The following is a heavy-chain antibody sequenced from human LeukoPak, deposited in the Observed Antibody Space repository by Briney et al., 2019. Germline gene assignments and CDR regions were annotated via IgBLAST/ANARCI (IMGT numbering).Heavy chain of an antibody. CDR2: INCRSDTV. D-gene: IGHD4-11*01. V-gene: IGHV3-9*01. Sequence: PGGSLRLSCAASGFNFDDYAMHWVRQAPGKGLEWVSGINCRSDTVAYADSVKGRFAISRDNAKNSLYLQMNSLRPEDTALYYCTKELDYSNRHPPAYFDLWGKGTLVTVST. J-gene: IGHJ4*02. CDR1: GFNFDDYA. CDR3: TKELDYSNRHPPAYFDL.